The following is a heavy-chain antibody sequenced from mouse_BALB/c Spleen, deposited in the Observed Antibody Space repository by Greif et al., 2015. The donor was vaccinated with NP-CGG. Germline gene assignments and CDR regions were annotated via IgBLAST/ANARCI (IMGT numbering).Heavy chain of an antibody. J-gene: IGHJ2*01. V-gene: IGHV3-6*02. CDR1: GYSITSGYY. CDR3: ARERDYYGSRYYFDY. Sequence: EVQVVESGPGLVKPSQSLSLTCSVTGYSITSGYYWNWIRQFPGNKLEWMGYISYDGSNNYNPSLKNRISITRDTSKNQFFLELNSVTTEDTATYYCARERDYYGSRYYFDYWGQGTTLTVSS. CDR2: ISYDGSN. D-gene: IGHD1-1*01.